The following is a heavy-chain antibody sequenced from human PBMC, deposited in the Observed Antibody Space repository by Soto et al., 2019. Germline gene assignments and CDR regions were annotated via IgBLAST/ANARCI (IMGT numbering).Heavy chain of an antibody. CDR1: GFTFGDYA. CDR3: TRDWDGDPDSY. J-gene: IGHJ4*02. CDR2: IRSKAYGGTT. D-gene: IGHD4-17*01. V-gene: IGHV3-49*04. Sequence: SLRLSCTASGFTFGDYAVSWVRQAPGKGLEWVGFIRSKAYGGTTEYAASVKGRFTISRDDSKSIAYLQMNSLKTEDTAVYYCTRDWDGDPDSYWVQGTLVTLSS.